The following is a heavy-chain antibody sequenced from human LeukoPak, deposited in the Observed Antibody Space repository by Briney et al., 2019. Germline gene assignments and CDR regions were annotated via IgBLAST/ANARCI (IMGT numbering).Heavy chain of an antibody. J-gene: IGHJ5*02. Sequence: PGRSLRLSCAASGFTFSSYGMHWVRQAPGKGLEWVAVISYDGSNKYYADSVKGRFTISRDNSKNTLYLQMNSLRAEDTAVYYCAKREIRIVGATQGAWGQGTLVTVSS. CDR3: AKREIRIVGATQGA. CDR1: GFTFSSYG. D-gene: IGHD1-26*01. V-gene: IGHV3-30*18. CDR2: ISYDGSNK.